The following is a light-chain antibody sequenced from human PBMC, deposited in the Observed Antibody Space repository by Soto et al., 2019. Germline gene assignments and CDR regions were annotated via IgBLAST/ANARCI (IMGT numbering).Light chain of an antibody. CDR3: QPWGRGSNYV. CDR1: SGHSSYA. J-gene: IGLJ1*01. V-gene: IGLV4-69*01. Sequence: QPVLTQSPSASASLGASVKLTCTLSSGHSSYAIACHHQQPEKGPRYLMKVNSDGSHTKRDGIPDRFSGSSSGAERYLITSSLQCEDAAYYCCQPWGRGSNYVFGTGTKLTVL. CDR2: VNSDGSH.